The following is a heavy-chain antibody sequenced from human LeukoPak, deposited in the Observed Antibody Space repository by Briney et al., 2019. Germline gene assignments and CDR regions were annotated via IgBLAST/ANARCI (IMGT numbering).Heavy chain of an antibody. J-gene: IGHJ3*02. D-gene: IGHD1-26*01. CDR2: IIRIFGTT. CDR3: ARALVQPSGACHI. Sequence: SVKVSCKASGGTFNSYAISWVRQAPGQGLEWMGGIIRIFGTTNYAQKFQGGVTITTDGSSSTAYMEMSSLRSEHTAVYYCARALVQPSGACHIWGQGAMVTVSS. CDR1: GGTFNSYA. V-gene: IGHV1-69*05.